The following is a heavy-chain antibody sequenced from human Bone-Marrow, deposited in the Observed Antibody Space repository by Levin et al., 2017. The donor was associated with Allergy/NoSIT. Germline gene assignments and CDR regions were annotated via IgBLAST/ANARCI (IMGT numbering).Heavy chain of an antibody. J-gene: IGHJ4*02. V-gene: IGHV3-74*01. Sequence: PGGSLRLSCEASGFAFSNHWMHWVRQAPGKGLEWVSRINEDGSSSSYADSVKGRFTISRDNAKNTLYLQMNSLRAEDTALYYCARSSGGNCYSACMDYWGQGTLVTVSS. CDR3: ARSSGGNCYSACMDY. CDR1: GFAFSNHW. D-gene: IGHD2-15*01. CDR2: INEDGSSS.